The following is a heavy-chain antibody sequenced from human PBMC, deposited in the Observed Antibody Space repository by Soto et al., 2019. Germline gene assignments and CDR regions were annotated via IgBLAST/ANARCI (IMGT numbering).Heavy chain of an antibody. Sequence: QVQLQESGPGLVKPSGILSLTSADSGVSIGSHDWWTWVRQPPGKGLEWIGESHQSGNTNYNSSLERRVTISLDKSKNHFSLQLSSVTVADTAVYYCATRDTGRVYWGQGTLVTVSS. CDR3: ATRDTGRVY. CDR2: SHQSGNT. CDR1: GVSIGSHDW. D-gene: IGHD5-18*01. J-gene: IGHJ4*02. V-gene: IGHV4-4*02.